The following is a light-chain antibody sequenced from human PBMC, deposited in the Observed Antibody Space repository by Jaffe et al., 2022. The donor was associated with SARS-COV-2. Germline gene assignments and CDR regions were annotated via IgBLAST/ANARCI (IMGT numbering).Light chain of an antibody. J-gene: IGLJ2*01. Sequence: QSVLTQPPSVSAAPGQKVTISCSGSSSNIGNNYVSWYQQLPGTAPKLLIYDNNKRPSGIPDRFSGSKYGTSATLAITGLQTGDEADYYCGTWDSNLSSVFGGGTKLTVL. CDR1: SSNIGNNY. CDR2: DNN. V-gene: IGLV1-51*01. CDR3: GTWDSNLSSV.